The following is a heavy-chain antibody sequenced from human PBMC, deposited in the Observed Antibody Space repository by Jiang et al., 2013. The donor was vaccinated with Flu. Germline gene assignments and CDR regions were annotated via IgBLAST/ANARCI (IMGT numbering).Heavy chain of an antibody. Sequence: RSLRLSCAASGFTFSSYAMHWVRQAPGKGLEWVAVISYDGSNKYYADSVKGRFTISRDNSKNTLYLQMNSLRAEDTAVYYCARDREPMVRGVIITGYFDLWGRGTLVTVSS. CDR1: GFTFSSYA. CDR3: ARDREPMVRGVIITGYFDL. J-gene: IGHJ2*01. V-gene: IGHV3-30-3*01. D-gene: IGHD3-10*01. CDR2: ISYDGSNK.